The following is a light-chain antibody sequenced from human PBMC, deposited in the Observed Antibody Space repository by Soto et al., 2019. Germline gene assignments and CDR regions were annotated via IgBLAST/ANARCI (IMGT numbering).Light chain of an antibody. V-gene: IGKV3-11*01. CDR3: QQRSNWGLT. CDR1: QSVSSY. CDR2: DAS. Sequence: EIVLTQSPATLSLSPGERATLSCRASQSVSSYLAWYQQKSGQAPRLLIYDASNRATGIPARFSGSGSGTDFTLTISSLEPEDFAVYYCQQRSNWGLTFGGGTKVEIK. J-gene: IGKJ4*01.